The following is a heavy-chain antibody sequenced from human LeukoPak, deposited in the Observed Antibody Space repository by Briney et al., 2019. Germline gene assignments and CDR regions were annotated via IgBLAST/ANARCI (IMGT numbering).Heavy chain of an antibody. CDR3: ANAGYCSSTSCYLHYYYYGMDV. Sequence: ASVTVSFKASGGTFISYAISWVRQAPGQGLEWMGRIIPILGIANYAQKFQGRVTITADKSTSTAYMELSSLRSEDTAVYYCANAGYCSSTSCYLHYYYYGMDVWGQGTTVTVSS. D-gene: IGHD2-2*01. V-gene: IGHV1-69*04. CDR2: IIPILGIA. J-gene: IGHJ6*02. CDR1: GGTFISYA.